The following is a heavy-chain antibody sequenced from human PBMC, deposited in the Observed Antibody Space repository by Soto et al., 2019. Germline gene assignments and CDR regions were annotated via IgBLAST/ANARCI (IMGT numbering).Heavy chain of an antibody. CDR3: AREADCGDYFIFDY. Sequence: PSETLSLTCAVSGGSISSGGYSWSWIRQPPGKGLEWIGYIYHSGSTYYNPSLKSRVTISVDRSKNQFSLKLSSVTAADTAVYYCAREADCGDYFIFDYWGQGTLVTVSS. CDR2: IYHSGST. CDR1: GGSISSGGYS. D-gene: IGHD4-17*01. J-gene: IGHJ4*02. V-gene: IGHV4-30-2*01.